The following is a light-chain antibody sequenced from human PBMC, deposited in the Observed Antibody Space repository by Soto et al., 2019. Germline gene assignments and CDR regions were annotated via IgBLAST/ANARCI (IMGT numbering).Light chain of an antibody. Sequence: EIVLTQSPGTLSLSPGERATLSCRASQSVSSSYLAWYQQKPGQAPRLLIYGASSRPTGIPDRISGSGSGTDFTLTISRLEPEDFAVYYCQQYGSSSPFGQGTRLEIK. CDR2: GAS. CDR3: QQYGSSSP. V-gene: IGKV3-20*01. CDR1: QSVSSSY. J-gene: IGKJ5*01.